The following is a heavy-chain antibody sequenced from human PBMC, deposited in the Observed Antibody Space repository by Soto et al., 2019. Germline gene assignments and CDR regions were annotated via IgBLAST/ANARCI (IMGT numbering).Heavy chain of an antibody. CDR2: INHSGST. J-gene: IGHJ6*03. V-gene: IGHV4-34*01. CDR3: ARGTMYYYGSGSRYYYYYMDV. CDR1: GGSFSGYY. Sequence: SETLSLTCAVYGGSFSGYYWSWIRQPPGKGLEWIGEINHSGSTNYNPSLKSRVTISVDTSKNQFSLKLSSVTAADTAVYYCARGTMYYYGSGSRYYYYYMDVWGKGTTVTVSS. D-gene: IGHD3-10*01.